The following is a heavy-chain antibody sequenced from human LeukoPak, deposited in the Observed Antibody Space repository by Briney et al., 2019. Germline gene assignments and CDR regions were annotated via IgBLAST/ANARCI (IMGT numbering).Heavy chain of an antibody. Sequence: SVKVSCKASGGTFSSYAISWVRQAPGQGLEWMGGIIPIFGTADYAQKFQGRVTITADESTSTAYMELSSLRSEDTAVYYCARGGYSNYPRWDYWGQGTLVTVSS. V-gene: IGHV1-69*13. CDR3: ARGGYSNYPRWDY. D-gene: IGHD4-11*01. CDR1: GGTFSSYA. J-gene: IGHJ4*02. CDR2: IIPIFGTA.